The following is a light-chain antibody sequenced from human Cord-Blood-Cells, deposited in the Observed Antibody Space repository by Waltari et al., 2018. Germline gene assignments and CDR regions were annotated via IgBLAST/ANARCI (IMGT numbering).Light chain of an antibody. CDR2: AAS. V-gene: IGKV1-39*01. Sequence: IQMTQSPSSLSASVGDRVTIPSRASQSISSYLNWYQQKPGKATKLPIYAASSLQSGVPSRFSGSGSGTDFTLTISSLQPEDFATYYCQQCYSTPRTFGQGTKVEIK. CDR3: QQCYSTPRT. CDR1: QSISSY. J-gene: IGKJ1*01.